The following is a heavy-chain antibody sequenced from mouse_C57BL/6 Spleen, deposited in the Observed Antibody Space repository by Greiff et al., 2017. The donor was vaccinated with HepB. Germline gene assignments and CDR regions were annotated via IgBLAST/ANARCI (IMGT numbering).Heavy chain of an antibody. V-gene: IGHV1-85*01. J-gene: IGHJ3*01. CDR2: INPRDGST. CDR3: ARTYCYGSRGAWFAY. D-gene: IGHD1-1*01. Sequence: QVQPQQWGPELAKPGASVKLSGKEEGDTFTSEERNGVKQRKGEGNKWIRWINPRDGSTKYNEKFKGKATLTVDTSSSTAYMELHSLTSEDSAVYFCARTYCYGSRGAWFAYWGQGTLVTVSA. CDR1: GDTFTSEE.